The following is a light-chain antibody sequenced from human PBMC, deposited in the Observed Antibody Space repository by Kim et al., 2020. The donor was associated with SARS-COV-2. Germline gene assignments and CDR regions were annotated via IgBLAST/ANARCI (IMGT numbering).Light chain of an antibody. V-gene: IGKV3-20*01. CDR1: QSVRGRY. CDR2: GAS. CDR3: QQYSSAPDN. J-gene: IGKJ2*01. Sequence: EIVLTQSPGNLSLSPGERATLSCRASQSVRGRYLAWYQQKPGQAPRLLIYGASNRATGIPDRFSGIGSGTDFTLTISRLEPEDFAVYYCQQYSSAPDNFGQGTKLEI.